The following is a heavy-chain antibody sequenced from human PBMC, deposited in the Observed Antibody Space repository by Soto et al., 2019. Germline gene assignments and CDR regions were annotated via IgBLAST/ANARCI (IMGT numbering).Heavy chain of an antibody. Sequence: QVQLVQSGAEVKKPGSSVKVSCKASGGTFSSYTISWVRQAPGQGLEWMGRIIPILGIANYAQKFQGSVTITEDKSPSTAYMELSSLRSEDTAVYYCASADRGGFGGIWETTWDYWGQGTLVTVSS. D-gene: IGHD3-10*01. CDR2: IIPILGIA. CDR3: ASADRGGFGGIWETTWDY. J-gene: IGHJ4*02. CDR1: GGTFSSYT. V-gene: IGHV1-69*02.